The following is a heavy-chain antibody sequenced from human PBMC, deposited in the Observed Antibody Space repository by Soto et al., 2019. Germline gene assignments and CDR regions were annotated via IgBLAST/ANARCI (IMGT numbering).Heavy chain of an antibody. D-gene: IGHD2-15*01. J-gene: IGHJ4*02. Sequence: GGSLRLSCAASGFTFSSYAMHWVRQAPGKGLEWVAVISYDGSNKYYADSVKGRFTISRDNSKNMLYLQMNSLRAEDTAVYYCARVSVPYDIVVVVAAVDYWGQGTLVTVSS. CDR1: GFTFSSYA. CDR2: ISYDGSNK. V-gene: IGHV3-30-3*01. CDR3: ARVSVPYDIVVVVAAVDY.